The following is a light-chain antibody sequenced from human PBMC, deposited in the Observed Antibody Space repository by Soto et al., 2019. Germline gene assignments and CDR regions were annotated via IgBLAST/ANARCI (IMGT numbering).Light chain of an antibody. J-gene: IGKJ1*01. V-gene: IGKV1-5*01. Sequence: DIQMTQSPSTLSASVGDRVTITCRSSQSISSWLAWYQQKPGKAPNLLIYDASSLESGVPPRFSGSGSGTEFTLTISSLQPDEFATYYCQQYNSYPWTFGQGTKVEIK. CDR3: QQYNSYPWT. CDR2: DAS. CDR1: QSISSW.